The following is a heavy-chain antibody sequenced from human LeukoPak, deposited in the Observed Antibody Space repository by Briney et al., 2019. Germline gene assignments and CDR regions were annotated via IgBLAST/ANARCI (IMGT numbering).Heavy chain of an antibody. J-gene: IGHJ4*02. CDR3: ELRWLQSDY. CDR2: IIPILGIA. CDR1: GGTFSSYA. D-gene: IGHD5-24*01. V-gene: IGHV1-69*04. Sequence: SVKVSCKASGGTFSSYAISWVRQAPGQGLEWMGRIIPILGIANYAQRFQGRVTITADKSTSTAYMELSSLRSEDTAVYYCELRWLQSDYWGQGTLVTVSS.